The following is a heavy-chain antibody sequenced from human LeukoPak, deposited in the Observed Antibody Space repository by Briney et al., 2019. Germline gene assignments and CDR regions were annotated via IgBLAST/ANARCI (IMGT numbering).Heavy chain of an antibody. CDR2: IYYSGST. Sequence: SETLSLTCTVSGGSISSYYWTWIRQPPGKGLEWIGYIYYSGSTNYNPSLKSRVTIAVDTSKSQFSLKLSSVTAADTAVYYCARLDDYGSGGFFDYWGQGTLVTVSS. V-gene: IGHV4-59*08. CDR1: GGSISSYY. CDR3: ARLDDYGSGGFFDY. D-gene: IGHD3-16*01. J-gene: IGHJ4*02.